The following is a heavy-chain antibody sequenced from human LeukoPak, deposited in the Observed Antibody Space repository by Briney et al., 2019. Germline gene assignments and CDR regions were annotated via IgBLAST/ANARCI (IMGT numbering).Heavy chain of an antibody. V-gene: IGHV4-39*07. CDR2: IYDSGST. CDR3: AREPRWSGTAFDI. Sequence: PSETLSLTCTVSGGSISSSSYHWGWIRQPPGKGLEWIGNIYDSGSTYYNPSLKSRVTISVDTSKNQFSLKLSSVTAADTAVYYCAREPRWSGTAFDIWGQGTMVTVSS. CDR1: GGSISSSSYH. J-gene: IGHJ3*02. D-gene: IGHD4-23*01.